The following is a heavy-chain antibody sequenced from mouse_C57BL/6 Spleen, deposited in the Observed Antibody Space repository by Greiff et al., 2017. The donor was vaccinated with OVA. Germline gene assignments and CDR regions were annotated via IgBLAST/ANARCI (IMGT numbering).Heavy chain of an antibody. V-gene: IGHV1-53*01. CDR3: ARGEGRAQATGFAY. CDR2: INPSNGGT. CDR1: GYTFTSYW. Sequence: VQLQQPGTELVKPGASVKLSCKASGYTFTSYWMHWVKQRPGQGLEWIGNINPSNGGTNYNEKFKSKATLTVDKSSSTAYMQLSGLTSEDSAVNYGARGEGRAQATGFAYWGQGTLVTVSA. J-gene: IGHJ3*01. D-gene: IGHD3-2*02.